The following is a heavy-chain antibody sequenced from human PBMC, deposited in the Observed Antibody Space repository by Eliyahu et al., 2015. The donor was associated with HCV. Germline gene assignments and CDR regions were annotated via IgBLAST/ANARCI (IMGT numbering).Heavy chain of an antibody. Sequence: QVRLVESGGGVVQPGRSLRLSXXASGFIFXXYPLHWVRQAPGKGLGWVAVTSKDGHSEYFLSSVEGRFTISRDNSNNRLYLEMNSLRDEDTGVYYCARERQRGPFSDKDLYGIDYWGQGTVVTVSS. V-gene: IGHV3-30*04. D-gene: IGHD1-1*01. CDR1: GFIFXXYP. CDR3: ARERQRGPFSDKDLYGIDY. CDR2: TSKDGHSE. J-gene: IGHJ4*02.